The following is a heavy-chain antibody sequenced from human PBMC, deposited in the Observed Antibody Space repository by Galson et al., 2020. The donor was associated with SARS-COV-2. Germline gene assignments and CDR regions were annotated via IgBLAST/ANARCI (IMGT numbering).Heavy chain of an antibody. V-gene: IGHV3-21*01. CDR2: ISSSSSYI. J-gene: IGHJ6*02. Sequence: GGYLRLSCAASGFTFSSYSMNWVRQAPGKGLEWVSSISSSSSYIYYADSVKGRFTISRDNAKNSLYLQMNSLRAEDTAVYYCARDRRGYSYGYYYYYGMDVWGQGTTVTVSS. D-gene: IGHD5-18*01. CDR1: GFTFSSYS. CDR3: ARDRRGYSYGYYYYYGMDV.